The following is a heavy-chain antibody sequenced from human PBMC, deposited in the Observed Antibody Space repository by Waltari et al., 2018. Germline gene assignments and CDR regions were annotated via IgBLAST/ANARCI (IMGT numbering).Heavy chain of an antibody. Sequence: EVQLLESGGGLVQPGGSLRLSCAASGFTFSSHAMTWVRQAPGKGLEWVSSMRVSGGRTHDADSVKGRFTISRDNSENTLYLQMNSLRAEDTAVYYCARAGMATITPDYWGQGTLVTVSS. CDR2: MRVSGGRT. V-gene: IGHV3-23*01. CDR1: GFTFSSHA. J-gene: IGHJ4*02. D-gene: IGHD5-12*01. CDR3: ARAGMATITPDY.